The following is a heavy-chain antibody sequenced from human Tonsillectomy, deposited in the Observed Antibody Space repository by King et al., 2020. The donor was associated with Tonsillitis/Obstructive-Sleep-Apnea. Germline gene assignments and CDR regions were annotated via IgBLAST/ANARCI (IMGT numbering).Heavy chain of an antibody. CDR1: GFTFSDYA. CDR3: AKGDYDSTGNYFDS. CDR2: IRGDGGTS. J-gene: IGHJ4*02. D-gene: IGHD1-1*01. V-gene: IGHV3-23*04. Sequence: VQLVESGGGLKQPGGSLRLSCSASGFTFSDYAMSWVRQAPGKGLEWVAGIRGDGGTSYIADSVEGRFTMSRDNPKNTLYLHMISLRAEDTAVYYCAKGDYDSTGNYFDSWGQGTLVTVSS.